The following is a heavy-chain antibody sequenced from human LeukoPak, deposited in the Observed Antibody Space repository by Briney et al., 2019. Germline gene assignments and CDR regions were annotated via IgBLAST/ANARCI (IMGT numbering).Heavy chain of an antibody. J-gene: IGHJ4*02. CDR3: VRSGYDIIFDY. CDR1: GFTFRNYE. V-gene: IGHV3-48*03. CDR2: ISRSGDTI. Sequence: GGSLRLSCAASGFTFRNYEMNWVRQAPGKGLEWVSYISRSGDTIYYADSVKGRFTISRDNAKNSLYLRMNSLRDEDTALYYCVRSGYDIIFDYWGQGTLVTVSS. D-gene: IGHD5-12*01.